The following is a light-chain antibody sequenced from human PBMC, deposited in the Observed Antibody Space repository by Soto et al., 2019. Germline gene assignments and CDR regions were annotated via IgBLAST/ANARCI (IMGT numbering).Light chain of an antibody. CDR2: DAS. CDR3: QQYGSSSRT. V-gene: IGKV3-11*01. Sequence: EIVLTQSPATLSLSPGERATLFCRASQSVSSYFAWYQQKPGQAPNLLIYDASNRATGIPARFSGSGSGTDFTLTISSLEPEDFAVYYCQQYGSSSRTFGQGTKVDIK. J-gene: IGKJ1*01. CDR1: QSVSSY.